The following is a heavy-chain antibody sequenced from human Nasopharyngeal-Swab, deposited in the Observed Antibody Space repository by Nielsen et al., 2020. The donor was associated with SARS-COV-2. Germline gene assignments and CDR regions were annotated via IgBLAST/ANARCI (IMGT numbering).Heavy chain of an antibody. CDR1: GFTVSSNY. CDR3: ARHYYYGSGTQFDY. D-gene: IGHD3-10*01. Sequence: GESLKISCAASGFTVSSNYMSWVRQAPGKELEWVSVIYSGGSTYYADSVKGRFTISRDNSKNTLYLQMNSLRAEDTAVYYCARHYYYGSGTQFDYWGQGTLVTVSS. J-gene: IGHJ4*02. V-gene: IGHV3-66*04. CDR2: IYSGGST.